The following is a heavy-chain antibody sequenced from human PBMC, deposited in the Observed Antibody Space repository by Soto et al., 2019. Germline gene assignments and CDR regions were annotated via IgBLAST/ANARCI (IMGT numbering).Heavy chain of an antibody. D-gene: IGHD1-26*01. CDR1: GFTFSSYG. Sequence: GGSLRLSCAASGFTFSSYGMHWVRQAPGKGLEWVAVISYDGSNKYYADSVKGRFTISRDNSKNTLYLQMNSLRAEDTAVYYCAKDRPSGSRPYYYXMDVWGQRTTVTVSS. J-gene: IGHJ6*02. CDR2: ISYDGSNK. V-gene: IGHV3-30*18. CDR3: AKDRPSGSRPYYYXMDV.